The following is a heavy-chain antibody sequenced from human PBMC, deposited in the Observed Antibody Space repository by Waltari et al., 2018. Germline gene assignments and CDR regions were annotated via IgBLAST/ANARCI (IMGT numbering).Heavy chain of an antibody. CDR1: GYTFTSYA. J-gene: IGHJ4*02. D-gene: IGHD4-17*01. V-gene: IGHV1-3*01. Sequence: QVQLVQSGAEMKKPGASVKVSCKASGYTFTSYAMHWVRQAPGQRLEWMGWINAGNGNTKYSQKFQGRVTITRDTSASTAYMELSSLRSEDTAVYYCARSMTTVTAVYGYWGQGTLVTVSS. CDR3: ARSMTTVTAVYGY. CDR2: INAGNGNT.